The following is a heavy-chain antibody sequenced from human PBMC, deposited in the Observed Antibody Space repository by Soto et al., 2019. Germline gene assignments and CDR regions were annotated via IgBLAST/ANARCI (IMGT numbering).Heavy chain of an antibody. V-gene: IGHV3-64D*08. J-gene: IGHJ1*01. CDR1: GFIFSNYA. CDR2: ITSNGGST. Sequence: GGSLRLSCSASGFIFSNYAMHWVRQAPGKGLEYVSAITSNGGSTYYADSVKGRFSISRDNSENTLYLQMSSLRAEDTAVYYCVRARITIFGVVITAEYFQHWGQGTLVT. CDR3: VRARITIFGVVITAEYFQH. D-gene: IGHD3-3*01.